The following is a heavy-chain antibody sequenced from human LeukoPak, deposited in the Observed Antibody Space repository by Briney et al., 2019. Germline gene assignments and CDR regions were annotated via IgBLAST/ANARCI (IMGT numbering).Heavy chain of an antibody. J-gene: IGHJ4*02. CDR2: ISASGSPT. D-gene: IGHD6-19*01. V-gene: IGHV3-23*01. CDR3: ARGHSSGYYTDY. CDR1: GFTFSSFA. Sequence: GGSLRLSCAASGFTFSSFAMTWVRQAPGKRLEWVSLISASGSPTYYADSVKGRLTISRDNAKNTLYLQVNSLRAEDTAVYYCARGHSSGYYTDYWGQGILVTVSS.